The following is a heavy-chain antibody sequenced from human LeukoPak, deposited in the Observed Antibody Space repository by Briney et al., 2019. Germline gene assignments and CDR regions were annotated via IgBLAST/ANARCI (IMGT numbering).Heavy chain of an antibody. D-gene: IGHD4-23*01. V-gene: IGHV4-4*07. CDR3: AKDSGGNPNFDY. CDR2: IYTSGGT. CDR1: GGSIRSYY. J-gene: IGHJ4*02. Sequence: PSETLSLTCTVSGGSIRSYYWSWIRQPAGKGLEWIGRIYTSGGTNYNPSLKSRVTMSVDTSKNQFSLNLSSVTAADTAVYYCAKDSGGNPNFDYWGQGTLVTVSS.